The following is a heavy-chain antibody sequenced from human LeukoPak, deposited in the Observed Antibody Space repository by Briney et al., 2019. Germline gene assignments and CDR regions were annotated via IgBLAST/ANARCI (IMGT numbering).Heavy chain of an antibody. Sequence: GGSLRLSCAASGFTFSDYYMSWIRQAPGKGLEWVGRIKSKTDGGTTDYAAPVKARFTISTDDSKNTLYLQMNSLKTEDTAVYYCTTVPYGEYLFDFWGQGTLVTASS. J-gene: IGHJ4*02. CDR3: TTVPYGEYLFDF. CDR1: GFTFSDYY. CDR2: IKSKTDGGTT. V-gene: IGHV3-15*01. D-gene: IGHD4-17*01.